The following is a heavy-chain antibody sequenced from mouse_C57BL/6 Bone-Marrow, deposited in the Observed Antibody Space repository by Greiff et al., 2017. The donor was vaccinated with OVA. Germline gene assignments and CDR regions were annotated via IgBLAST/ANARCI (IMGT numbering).Heavy chain of an antibody. V-gene: IGHV5-17*01. CDR3: ARPSYYYAMDY. CDR2: ISSGSSTT. J-gene: IGHJ4*01. CDR1: GFTFSDYG. Sequence: EVHLVESGGGLVKPGGSLKLSCAASGFTFSDYGMHWVRQAPEKGLEWVAYISSGSSTTYYEDTVKGRFTISRDNAKNTLFLQMTSLRSEDTAMYYCARPSYYYAMDYWGQGTSVTVSS.